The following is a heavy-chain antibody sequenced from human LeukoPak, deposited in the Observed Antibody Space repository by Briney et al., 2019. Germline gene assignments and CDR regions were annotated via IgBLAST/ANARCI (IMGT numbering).Heavy chain of an antibody. CDR3: AKGGWDGDAFDI. D-gene: IGHD1-26*01. CDR2: ISNNGGYT. V-gene: IGHV3-23*01. J-gene: IGHJ3*02. CDR1: GFTFSSSA. Sequence: GGSLRLSCAASGFTFSSSAMSWVRQAPGKGLEWVSAISNNGGYTYYADSVQGRFTISRDNSKSTLCLQMNSLRAEDTAVYYCAKGGWDGDAFDIWGQGTMVTVSS.